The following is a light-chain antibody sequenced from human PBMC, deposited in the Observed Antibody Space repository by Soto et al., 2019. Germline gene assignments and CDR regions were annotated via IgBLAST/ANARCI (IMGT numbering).Light chain of an antibody. CDR2: AAS. CDR1: QGINSY. Sequence: DIQLTQSPSFLSASVGDRVTITCRASQGINSYLAWYQQRPGKAPKLLIYAASTLQSGVPSRFSGSGSGREFTLTVSSLQTEDFATYYCQQLDTFPYTFGQGTKLEIK. CDR3: QQLDTFPYT. J-gene: IGKJ2*01. V-gene: IGKV1-9*01.